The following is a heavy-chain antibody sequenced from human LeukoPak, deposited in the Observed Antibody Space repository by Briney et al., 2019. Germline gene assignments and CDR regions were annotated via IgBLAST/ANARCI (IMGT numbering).Heavy chain of an antibody. D-gene: IGHD3-10*01. V-gene: IGHV4-34*01. CDR2: INHSGTT. CDR1: GGSFSDYY. Sequence: SETLSLTCAVYGGSFSDYYWSWIRQPPGKGLEWIGDINHSGTTNYNPSLKSRVTMSVDTSKKHFSLKLSSVTAADTAVYYCARRYPSVRGVNLRPQEVRKYYFDYWGQGNLVTVSS. CDR3: ARRYPSVRGVNLRPQEVRKYYFDY. J-gene: IGHJ4*02.